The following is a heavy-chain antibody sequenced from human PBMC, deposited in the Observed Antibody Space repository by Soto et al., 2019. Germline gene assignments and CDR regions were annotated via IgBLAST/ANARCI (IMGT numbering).Heavy chain of an antibody. J-gene: IGHJ6*02. CDR1: GFSLSTSGMF. CDR3: AGTVGRPRHYGYYHYYGMAV. CDR2: IDWDDEK. D-gene: IGHD3-10*01. V-gene: IGHV2-70*01. Sequence: SGPTLVNPTQTLTLTCTFSGFSLSTSGMFVSWIRQPPGDALEWLAVIDWDDEKYYSTSLKTRLTISTDTSKNQVVLILTNTDPVDTATYYCAGTVGRPRHYGYYHYYGMAVWGQGATVTVS.